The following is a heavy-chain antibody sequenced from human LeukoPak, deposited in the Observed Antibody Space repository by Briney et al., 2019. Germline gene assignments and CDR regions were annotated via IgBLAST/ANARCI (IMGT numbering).Heavy chain of an antibody. Sequence: PGGSLRLSCIASGFAFNSYEMNWVRQAPGKGLEWVSTIYSGGSTYYADSVTGRFTISRDNSKNTLYLQMNSLRAEDTAVYYCARDGAVLTGYYDYWGQGTLVTVSS. CDR1: GFAFNSYE. CDR2: IYSGGST. D-gene: IGHD3-9*01. CDR3: ARDGAVLTGYYDY. J-gene: IGHJ4*02. V-gene: IGHV3-66*01.